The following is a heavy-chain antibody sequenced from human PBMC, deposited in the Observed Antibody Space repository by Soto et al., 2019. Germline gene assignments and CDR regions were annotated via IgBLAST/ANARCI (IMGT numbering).Heavy chain of an antibody. V-gene: IGHV4-34*01. Sequence: QVQLQQWGAGLLKPSETLSLTCAVYGGSVSSGSYYWSWIRQPPGKGLEWIGEMSHSGGTHFNPSLKGRVTVSVDTSKNQFSLKMRSLTAADTALYYCARVERGTATTVVDAFDIWGPGTMVTVSS. D-gene: IGHD1-1*01. CDR1: GGSVSSGSYY. J-gene: IGHJ3*02. CDR3: ARVERGTATTVVDAFDI. CDR2: MSHSGGT.